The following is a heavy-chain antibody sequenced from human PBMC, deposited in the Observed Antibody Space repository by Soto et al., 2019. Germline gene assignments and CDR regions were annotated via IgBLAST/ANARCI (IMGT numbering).Heavy chain of an antibody. CDR2: INGDGSST. J-gene: IGHJ5*02. Sequence: PGGSLRLSCGASGFAFSSYYMHWVRQAPGKGLFWVSRINGDGSSTNYADSVKGRFTISRDNAKNTLYLQMNSLRAEDTAVYYCARDQTTGDWFDAWGQGTLVTVS. CDR1: GFAFSSYY. D-gene: IGHD4-17*01. V-gene: IGHV3-74*01. CDR3: ARDQTTGDWFDA.